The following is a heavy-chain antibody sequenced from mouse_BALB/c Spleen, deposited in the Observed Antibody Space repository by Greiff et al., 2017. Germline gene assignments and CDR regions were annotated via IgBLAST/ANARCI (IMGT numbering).Heavy chain of an antibody. CDR2: IDPANGNT. D-gene: IGHD1-1*01. CDR1: GFNIKDTY. J-gene: IGHJ4*01. CDR3: ASPYNGSSPLYAMDY. V-gene: IGHV14-3*02. Sequence: VQLKESGAELVKPGASVKLSCTASGFNIKDTYMHWVKQRPEQGLEWIGRIDPANGNTKYDPKFQGKATITADTSSNTAYLQLSSLTSEDTAVYYCASPYNGSSPLYAMDYWGQGTSVTVSS.